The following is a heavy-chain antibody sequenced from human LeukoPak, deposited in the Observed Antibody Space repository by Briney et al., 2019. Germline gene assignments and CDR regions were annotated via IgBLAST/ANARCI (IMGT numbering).Heavy chain of an antibody. J-gene: IGHJ4*02. CDR1: GYTFTDYY. CDR3: ARHAYYILTGSYSGDY. D-gene: IGHD3-9*01. Sequence: GASVKVSCRASGYTFTDYYIHWVRQAPGQGLEWMGWVHSNSGGTKYAQKFQGRVTMTRDTSTSTVYMELSSLRSDDTAVFYCARHAYYILTGSYSGDYWGQGTLVTVSS. V-gene: IGHV1-2*02. CDR2: VHSNSGGT.